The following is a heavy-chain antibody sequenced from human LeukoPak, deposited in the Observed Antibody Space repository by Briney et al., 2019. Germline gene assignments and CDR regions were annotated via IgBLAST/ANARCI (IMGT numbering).Heavy chain of an antibody. D-gene: IGHD3-10*01. CDR1: GGSISSSSYY. CDR3: ARDRYYYYGSGSYYLFDY. CDR2: IYYSGST. Sequence: SETLSLTCTVSGGSISSSSYYWGWIRQPPGKGLEWIGSIYYSGSTYYNPSLKSRVTISVDTSKKQFSLKLSSVTAADTAVYYCARDRYYYYGSGSYYLFDYWGQGTLVTVSS. V-gene: IGHV4-39*07. J-gene: IGHJ4*02.